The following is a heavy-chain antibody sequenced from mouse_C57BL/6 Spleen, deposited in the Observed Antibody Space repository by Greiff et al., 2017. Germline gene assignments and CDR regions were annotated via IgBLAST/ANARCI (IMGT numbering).Heavy chain of an antibody. J-gene: IGHJ4*01. CDR2: IWTGGGT. V-gene: IGHV2-9-1*01. D-gene: IGHD2-4*01. Sequence: VQLQASGPGLVAPSPSLSITCTVSGFSLTSYAISWVRQPPGKGLEWLGVIWTGGGTNYNSALKSRLSISKDNSKSQVFLKMNRLQTDDTARYYCARYDDDVYYAMGYWGQGTSVTVSS. CDR1: GFSLTSYA. CDR3: ARYDDDVYYAMGY.